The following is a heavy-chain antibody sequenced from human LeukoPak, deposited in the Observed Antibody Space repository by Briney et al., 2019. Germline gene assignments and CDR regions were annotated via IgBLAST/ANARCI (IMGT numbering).Heavy chain of an antibody. V-gene: IGHV4-30-2*01. CDR2: TYHSGST. J-gene: IGHJ3*02. CDR1: GGSISRTGYS. D-gene: IGHD5-18*01. CDR3: ARGVDTASGDGFDI. Sequence: PSETLSLTCTVSGGSISRTGYSWSWLRQPPGQGLEWLAYTYHSGSTYYNPSLKSRLTLSLDRSRNQFSLKLSSVTAADSAVYYCARGVDTASGDGFDIWGQGTMVTVSS.